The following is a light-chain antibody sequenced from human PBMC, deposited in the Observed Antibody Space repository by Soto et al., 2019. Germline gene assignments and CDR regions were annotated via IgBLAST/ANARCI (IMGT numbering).Light chain of an antibody. Sequence: EIVLTQAPGTLSLSLGERATLSFRAIQSVTTSYLAWYQQKPGQAPRLLIYGASSRATGIPDRFSGSGSGTDFTLTISRLEPEDFAVYYCQQYGSSFSWTFGQGTKVDTK. CDR1: QSVTTSY. J-gene: IGKJ1*01. V-gene: IGKV3-20*01. CDR2: GAS. CDR3: QQYGSSFSWT.